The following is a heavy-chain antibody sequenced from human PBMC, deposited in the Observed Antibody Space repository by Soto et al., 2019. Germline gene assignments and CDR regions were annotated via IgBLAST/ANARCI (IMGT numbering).Heavy chain of an antibody. Sequence: GGSLRLSCAASGFTFSSYWMSWVRQAPGKGLEWVAVIWHDGSIQQYADSVKGRFTISRDNSKNTLSLQMNSLRAEDTAMYYCATDKSSSPFDYWGPGTLVTVSS. CDR1: GFTFSSYW. CDR2: IWHDGSIQ. D-gene: IGHD2-2*01. J-gene: IGHJ4*02. V-gene: IGHV3-33*08. CDR3: ATDKSSSPFDY.